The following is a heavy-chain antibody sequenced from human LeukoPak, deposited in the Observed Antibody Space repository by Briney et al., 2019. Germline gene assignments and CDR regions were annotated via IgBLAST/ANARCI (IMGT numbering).Heavy chain of an antibody. CDR2: IIPIFGTA. J-gene: IGHJ4*02. V-gene: IGHV1-69*13. CDR1: GGTFSSYA. D-gene: IGHD1-14*01. Sequence: ASVKVSCKASGGTFSSYAISWVRQAPGQGLEWMGGIIPIFGTANYAQKFQGRVTVTADESTSTAYMELSSLRSEDTAVYYCASQGTGSFDYWGQGTLVTVSS. CDR3: ASQGTGSFDY.